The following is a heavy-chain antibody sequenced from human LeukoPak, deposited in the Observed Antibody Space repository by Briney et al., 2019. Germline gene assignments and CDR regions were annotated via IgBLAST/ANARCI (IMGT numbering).Heavy chain of an antibody. D-gene: IGHD1-26*01. CDR1: GGSISSGGYY. CDR3: ARDRSGSYSDAFDI. V-gene: IGHV4-31*03. J-gene: IGHJ3*02. CDR2: IYYSGST. Sequence: SETLSLTCTVSGGSISSGGYYRSWIRQHPGKGLEWIGYIYYSGSTYYNPSLKSRVTISVDTSKNQFSLKLSSVTAADTAVYYCARDRSGSYSDAFDIWGQGTMVTVSS.